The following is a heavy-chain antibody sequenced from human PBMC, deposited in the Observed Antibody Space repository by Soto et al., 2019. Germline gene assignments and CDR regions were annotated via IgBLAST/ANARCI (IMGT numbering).Heavy chain of an antibody. CDR1: SGSISSTIYS. CDR2: IFYSGST. Sequence: SETLSLTCTVSSGSISSTIYSWDWIRQPPGKGLEWIGSIFYSGSTYYNPSLKSRVTISVDTSKNQFSLTLTSVTAADTAVYYWGRQGRGVTCPCFVPWGEGTLVTVSP. D-gene: IGHD2-15*01. CDR3: GRQGRGVTCPCFVP. V-gene: IGHV4-39*01. J-gene: IGHJ5*02.